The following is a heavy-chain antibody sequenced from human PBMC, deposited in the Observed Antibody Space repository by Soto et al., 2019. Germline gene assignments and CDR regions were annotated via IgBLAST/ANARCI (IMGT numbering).Heavy chain of an antibody. V-gene: IGHV3-30*18. D-gene: IGHD3-3*01. Sequence: GGSLRLSCAASGFTFSSYGMHWVRQAPGKGLEWVAVISHDGSNKYYADSVKGRFTISRDNSKNTLYLQMNSLRAEYTAVYYCAKAAHPPSYDFCSGYYFYYYYGMDVWGQGTTVTVSS. CDR2: ISHDGSNK. J-gene: IGHJ6*02. CDR3: AKAAHPPSYDFCSGYYFYYYYGMDV. CDR1: GFTFSSYG.